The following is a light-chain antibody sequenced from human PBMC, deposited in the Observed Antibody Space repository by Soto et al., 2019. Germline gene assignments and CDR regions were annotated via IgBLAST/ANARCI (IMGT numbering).Light chain of an antibody. CDR2: GAS. CDR1: QSVSSSY. V-gene: IGKV3-20*01. Sequence: EIVLTQSPGTLSLSPGERATLSCRASQSVSSSYLAWYQQKPGQAPRLLIYGASSRGTGIPDRFRCSGSGTGVTLTISRLEPEDFAVYYCQQHGSSPLTFGGGTKVEIK. J-gene: IGKJ4*01. CDR3: QQHGSSPLT.